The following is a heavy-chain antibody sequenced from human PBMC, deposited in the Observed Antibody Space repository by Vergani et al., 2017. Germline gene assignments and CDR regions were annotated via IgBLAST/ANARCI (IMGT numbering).Heavy chain of an antibody. Sequence: EVQLVESGGGLVKPGGSLRLSCAASGFTFSNYAMNWVRQAPGKGLEWVSGISGSGVSAYYTDSVKGRFTISRDNSKNMLFLQMNNLRTEDTAIYYCVRLPRGPWNFDLWGRGTLITVSS. V-gene: IGHV3-23*04. CDR2: ISGSGVSA. J-gene: IGHJ2*01. CDR1: GFTFSNYA. CDR3: VRLPRGPWNFDL.